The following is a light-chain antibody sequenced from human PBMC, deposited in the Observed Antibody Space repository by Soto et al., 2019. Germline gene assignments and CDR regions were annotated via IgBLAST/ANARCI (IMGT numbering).Light chain of an antibody. V-gene: IGLV1-40*01. CDR2: RNK. CDR1: SSTIGAGSD. CDR3: QSSDSRLSGSYV. J-gene: IGLJ1*01. Sequence: QSALTQPPSVSGAPGQTVTISCTGDSSTIGAGSDVHWYQHRPGKAPRLLIYRNKNRPSGVPARFSASKSGSSASLAITGLQAEDEADYYCQSSDSRLSGSYVFGTGTKVTVL.